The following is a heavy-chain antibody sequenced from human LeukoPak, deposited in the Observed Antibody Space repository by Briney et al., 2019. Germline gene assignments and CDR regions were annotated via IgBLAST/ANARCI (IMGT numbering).Heavy chain of an antibody. J-gene: IGHJ4*02. Sequence: GGSLRLSCAASGFTFSRYGMNWVRQAPGKGLEWVSTISGSGSSTYYADSVKGRFAISRDNSKNTLYLQMNSLRAEDTAVYYCANRLIVGALDYWGQGTLVTVSS. CDR3: ANRLIVGALDY. CDR2: ISGSGSST. V-gene: IGHV3-23*01. CDR1: GFTFSRYG. D-gene: IGHD1-26*01.